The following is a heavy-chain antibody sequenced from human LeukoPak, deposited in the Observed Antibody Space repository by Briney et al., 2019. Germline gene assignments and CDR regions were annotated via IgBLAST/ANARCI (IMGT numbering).Heavy chain of an antibody. J-gene: IGHJ3*02. CDR3: ARTYDFGRGPPGDAFDN. CDR2: IDGHSGII. CDR1: GFTFSSYS. Sequence: GGSLRLSCAASGFTFSSYSMNWVRQAPGKGLEWVSYIDGHSGIIYYADSVQGRFTISRDNAKDSVFLQMNGLRVDDTAVYYCARTYDFGRGPPGDAFDNWGQGTLVTVPP. V-gene: IGHV3-48*01. D-gene: IGHD3-3*01.